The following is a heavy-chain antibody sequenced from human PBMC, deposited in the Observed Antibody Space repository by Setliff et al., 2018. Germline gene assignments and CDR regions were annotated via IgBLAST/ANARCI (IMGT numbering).Heavy chain of an antibody. CDR2: IGHTGSI. Sequence: PSETLSLTCTVSGYSISSGYIWGWFRQPPGKGLEWVGNIGHTGSINYNPSLKSRVTISMDTSKNQFSLKVNSVTAADTAVYYCARAFSRREKFLLDYWGQGALVTVSS. CDR3: ARAFSRREKFLLDY. CDR1: GYSISSGYI. J-gene: IGHJ4*02. V-gene: IGHV4-38-2*02.